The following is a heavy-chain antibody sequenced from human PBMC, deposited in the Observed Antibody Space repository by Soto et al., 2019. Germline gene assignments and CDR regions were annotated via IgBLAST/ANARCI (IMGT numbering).Heavy chain of an antibody. J-gene: IGHJ4*02. CDR3: TRSGVDYENSGYYGGDFRY. CDR1: GGSINSSY. CDR2: IHYSAST. Sequence: SERMSLTWTASGGSINSSYWSWIRQHPGKGLEYIGYIHYSASTNYNPSLKGRVTISVDTSKNQFSLKLSSVTAADTAVYYCTRSGVDYENSGYYGGDFRYCGRGTLVVVAS. D-gene: IGHD3-22*01. V-gene: IGHV4-59*01.